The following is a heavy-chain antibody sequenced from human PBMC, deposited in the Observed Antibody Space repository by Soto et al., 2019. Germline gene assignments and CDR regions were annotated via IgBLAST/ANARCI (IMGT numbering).Heavy chain of an antibody. CDR3: XXTRLQSAFDI. J-gene: IGHJ3*02. CDR2: MNPNTGYT. D-gene: IGHD4-4*01. CDR1: GYTVTGYD. Sequence: QVQLVQSGAEVKKPGASVKVSCKASGYTVTGYDIHXVRXXXXXGLGWMGWMNPNTGYTANAQKFQGRVTMTRNIXXXXXXXXXXXXXXXXXAVXYCXXTRLQSAFDIWGQGTMVTVSS. V-gene: IGHV1-8*01.